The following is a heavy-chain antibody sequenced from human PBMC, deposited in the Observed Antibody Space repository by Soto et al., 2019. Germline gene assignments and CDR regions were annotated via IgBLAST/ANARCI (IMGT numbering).Heavy chain of an antibody. CDR1: GGTFSSYA. CDR2: FIPIFGTA. Sequence: QVQLVQSGAEVKKPGSSVKVSCKASGGTFSSYAISWVRQAPGQGLEWMGGFIPIFGTANYAQRFQGRVMITADKSSSKADMELSRVRAGDTAVYYCVRDVLAARLVYWFEPRGQGNKVTVSS. D-gene: IGHD3-3*02. CDR3: VRDVLAARLVYWFEP. J-gene: IGHJ5*02. V-gene: IGHV1-69*06.